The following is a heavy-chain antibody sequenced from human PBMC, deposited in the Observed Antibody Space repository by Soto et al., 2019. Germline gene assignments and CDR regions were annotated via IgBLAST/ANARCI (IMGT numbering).Heavy chain of an antibody. J-gene: IGHJ4*02. CDR1: GFTFSRYA. CDR2: ISRDGKNK. Sequence: VGSLRLSCAVSGFTFSRYAIHWVRQAPGKGLEWVAVISRDGKNKYYVDSVKGRFTVSRDDSQNTLYLHMNSLRREDTAVYYCARSRNSAVADSFDFWGQGTLVTVSS. CDR3: ARSRNSAVADSFDF. D-gene: IGHD3-10*01. V-gene: IGHV3-30*04.